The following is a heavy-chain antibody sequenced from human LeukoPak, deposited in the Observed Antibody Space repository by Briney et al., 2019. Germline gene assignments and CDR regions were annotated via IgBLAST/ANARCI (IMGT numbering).Heavy chain of an antibody. J-gene: IGHJ2*01. V-gene: IGHV4-59*08. CDR1: GGSLSSYY. D-gene: IGHD2-8*01. CDR3: ARREDVLWYFDL. Sequence: PSETLSLTCTGSGGSLSSYYWSWIRQPPGKGLEWIGCISYSGSTNYNPSLRRRVTISVDTSKNQFSLKLSSVTAADTAVYYCARREDVLWYFDLWGRGTLVTVSS. CDR2: ISYSGST.